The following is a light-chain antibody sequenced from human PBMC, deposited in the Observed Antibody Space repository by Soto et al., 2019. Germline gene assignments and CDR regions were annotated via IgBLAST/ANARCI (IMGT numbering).Light chain of an antibody. V-gene: IGKV3-11*01. CDR2: DAS. J-gene: IGKJ5*01. Sequence: EIVMTQSPATLSVSPGERATLSCRASQSVRTYLAWYQVKPGQAPRLLIYDASSRASGVPARFSGSGSGTDFTLTISSLEPEDFAVYYCQQRNMWPPITFGQGTRLEI. CDR1: QSVRTY. CDR3: QQRNMWPPIT.